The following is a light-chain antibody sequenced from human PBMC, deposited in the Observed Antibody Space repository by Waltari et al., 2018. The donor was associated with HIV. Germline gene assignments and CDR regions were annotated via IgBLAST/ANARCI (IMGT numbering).Light chain of an antibody. J-gene: IGKJ2*01. CDR1: RSLVYSDGNTY. V-gene: IGKV2-30*01. CDR3: MQGSHLYT. Sequence: DVVMTQSPLSLPVALGQPASISCRSSRSLVYSDGNTYLTWFHQRPGQSPRRLIYKSSNRDSGVPDRFSGSGSGTDFTLKISRVEAEDVGIYYCMQGSHLYTFGQGTKLEIK. CDR2: KSS.